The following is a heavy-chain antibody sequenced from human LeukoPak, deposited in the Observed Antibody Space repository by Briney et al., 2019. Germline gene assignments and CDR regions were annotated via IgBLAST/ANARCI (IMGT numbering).Heavy chain of an antibody. V-gene: IGHV3-21*01. CDR3: ASLLVRGYYFDY. J-gene: IGHJ4*02. Sequence: PGGSLRLSCAASGFTFSSYSMTWVRQAPGKGLEWVSSISSSSYIYYADSVKGRFTISRDNAKNSLYLQMNSLRAEDTAVYYCASLLVRGYYFDYWGQGTLVTVSS. CDR2: ISSSSYI. D-gene: IGHD3-10*01. CDR1: GFTFSSYS.